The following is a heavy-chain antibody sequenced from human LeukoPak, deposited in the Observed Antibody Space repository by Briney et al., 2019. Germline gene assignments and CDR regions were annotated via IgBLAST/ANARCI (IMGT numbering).Heavy chain of an antibody. CDR1: GITLSNYG. V-gene: IGHV3-23*01. D-gene: IGHD2-2*01. Sequence: GGSLRLSCVVSGITLSNYGMSWVRQAPGKGLEWVSGISERGGSTNYADSVKGRFTISRDNSKNTLYLQMNSLRAEDTAVYYCAKRSAAMSYYFDYWGQGTLVTVSS. CDR3: AKRSAAMSYYFDY. CDR2: ISERGGST. J-gene: IGHJ4*02.